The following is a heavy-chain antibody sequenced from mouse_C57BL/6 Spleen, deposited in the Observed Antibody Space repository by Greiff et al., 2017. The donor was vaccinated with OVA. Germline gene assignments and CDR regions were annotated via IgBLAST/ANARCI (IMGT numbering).Heavy chain of an antibody. Sequence: DVMLVESGGGLVKPGGSLKLSCAASGFTFRSSTLSWVRQTPEKRLEWVATISGGGGNTYYPDSVKGRFTISRDNAKNTLYLQMSSLRSEDTALYYCARRGYAMDYWGQGTSVTVSS. CDR2: ISGGGGNT. CDR3: ARRGYAMDY. J-gene: IGHJ4*01. CDR1: GFTFRSST. V-gene: IGHV5-9*01.